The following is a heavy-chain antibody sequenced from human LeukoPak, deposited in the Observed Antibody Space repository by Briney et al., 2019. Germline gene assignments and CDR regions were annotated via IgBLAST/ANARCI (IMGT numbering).Heavy chain of an antibody. Sequence: PSETLSLTCTVSGGSISSYYWTWIRQPPGKGLEWIGYIYYSGSTNYNPSLKSRVTISVDTSKNQFSLNLSSVPAADTAVYYCATERGYDSSGANAFDIWGQGTMVTVSS. D-gene: IGHD3-22*01. V-gene: IGHV4-59*08. CDR2: IYYSGST. J-gene: IGHJ3*02. CDR1: GGSISSYY. CDR3: ATERGYDSSGANAFDI.